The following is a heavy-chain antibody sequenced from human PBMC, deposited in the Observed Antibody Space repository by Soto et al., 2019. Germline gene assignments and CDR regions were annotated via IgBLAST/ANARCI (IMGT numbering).Heavy chain of an antibody. CDR3: ARDVEYLRAPTDLSAGMDV. D-gene: IGHD1-1*01. Sequence: ASVKVSCKASGYTFTGYYLHWVRQAPGQGLEWMGWINPGSGDTNYAQNFQDRVTMIRDTSISTAYLELSRLRSDDTAVYYCARDVEYLRAPTDLSAGMDVWGQGTTVTVSS. V-gene: IGHV1-2*02. J-gene: IGHJ6*02. CDR2: INPGSGDT. CDR1: GYTFTGYY.